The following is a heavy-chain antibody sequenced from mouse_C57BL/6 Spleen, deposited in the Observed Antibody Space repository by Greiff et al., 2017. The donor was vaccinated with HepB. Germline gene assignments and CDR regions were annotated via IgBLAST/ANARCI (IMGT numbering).Heavy chain of an antibody. CDR1: GYTFTDYN. CDR2: INPNNGGT. V-gene: IGHV1-18*01. J-gene: IGHJ2*01. Sequence: EVQLQQSGPELVKPGASVKIPCKASGYTFTDYNMDWVKQSHGKSLEWIGDINPNNGGTIYNQKFKGKATLTVDKSSSTAYMELRSLTSEDTAVYYGARSGHLFHYFDYWGQGTTLTVSS. D-gene: IGHD3-1*01. CDR3: ARSGHLFHYFDY.